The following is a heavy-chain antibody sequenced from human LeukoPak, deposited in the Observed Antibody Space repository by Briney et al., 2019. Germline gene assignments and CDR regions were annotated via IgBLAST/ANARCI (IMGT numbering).Heavy chain of an antibody. D-gene: IGHD2-2*02. CDR2: MNPNSGNT. Sequence: ASVKVSCKASGYTFTSYDINWVRQATGQGLEWMGWMNPNSGNTGYAQKFQGRVTMTRNTSISTAYMELSSLRSEDTAAYYCARELGYCSSTSCYSYGMDVWGQGTTVTVSS. V-gene: IGHV1-8*01. J-gene: IGHJ6*02. CDR1: GYTFTSYD. CDR3: ARELGYCSSTSCYSYGMDV.